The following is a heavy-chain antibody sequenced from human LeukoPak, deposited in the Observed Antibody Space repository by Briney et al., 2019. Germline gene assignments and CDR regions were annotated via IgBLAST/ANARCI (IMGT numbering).Heavy chain of an antibody. Sequence: ASVKVSCKTSGDTLTSYYIHWVRQAPGQGLEWMVIINLSGGSTSNAQKLQGRVTMTGDTSTSTVYMKLSSLRSEDTAVYYCARESGAWVYWGQGTLVTVS. CDR1: GDTLTSYY. CDR3: ARESGAWVY. CDR2: INLSGGST. J-gene: IGHJ4*02. V-gene: IGHV1-46*04. D-gene: IGHD1-26*01.